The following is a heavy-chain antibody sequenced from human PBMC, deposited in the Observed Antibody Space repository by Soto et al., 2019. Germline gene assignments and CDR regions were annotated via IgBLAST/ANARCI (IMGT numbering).Heavy chain of an antibody. CDR1: GFTFSDYY. CDR3: ARAALRHNRGMDV. V-gene: IGHV3-11*06. J-gene: IGHJ6*02. Sequence: KLGGSLRLSCAASGFTFSDYYMSWIRHAPGKGLEWVSYISSSSSYTNYADSVKGRFTISRDNAKNSLYLQMNSLRAEDTAVYYCARAALRHNRGMDVWGQGTTVTVSS. CDR2: ISSSSSYT.